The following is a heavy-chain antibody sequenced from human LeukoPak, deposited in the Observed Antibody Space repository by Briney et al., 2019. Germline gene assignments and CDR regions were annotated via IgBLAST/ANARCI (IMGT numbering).Heavy chain of an antibody. CDR1: GFTFRSYW. Sequence: GXXLRLSCAASGFTFRSYWMNWVREAPGKGVMWVSRINTDGSMKKYADSVKGRFTISREKAKNTMYMQMNNVRGGEAGVYYCARDDYNANKEFDYWGHGTLVTVPS. CDR2: INTDGSMK. D-gene: IGHD4-11*01. J-gene: IGHJ4*01. CDR3: ARDDYNANKEFDY. V-gene: IGHV3-74*01.